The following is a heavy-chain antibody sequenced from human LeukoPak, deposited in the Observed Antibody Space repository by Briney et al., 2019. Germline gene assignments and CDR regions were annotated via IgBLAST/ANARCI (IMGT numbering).Heavy chain of an antibody. Sequence: SETLSLTCSVSDGYISNYYLSWIRQPAGKRLEWIGRIHSSGSTSYNPSLKSRVAMSIDTSQSQFSLKLSSVTAADTAVYYCARDWGRGFRGGEDAFEMWGQGTLVTVSS. J-gene: IGHJ3*02. CDR1: DGYISNYY. V-gene: IGHV4-4*07. CDR3: ARDWGRGFRGGEDAFEM. D-gene: IGHD3-16*01. CDR2: IHSSGST.